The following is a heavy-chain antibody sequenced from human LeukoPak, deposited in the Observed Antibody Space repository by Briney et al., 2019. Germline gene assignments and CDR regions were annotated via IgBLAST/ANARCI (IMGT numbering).Heavy chain of an antibody. D-gene: IGHD4-17*01. CDR1: GYTFTGYY. V-gene: IGHV1-2*02. Sequence: GASVKVSCKASGYTFTGYYMHWVRQAPGQGLEWMGWINPNSGGTNYAQKFQGRVTMTRDTSISTAYMELSRLRSDDTAVYYCARDRSSLPTTAYNWFDPWGQGTLVTVSS. CDR3: ARDRSSLPTTAYNWFDP. CDR2: INPNSGGT. J-gene: IGHJ5*02.